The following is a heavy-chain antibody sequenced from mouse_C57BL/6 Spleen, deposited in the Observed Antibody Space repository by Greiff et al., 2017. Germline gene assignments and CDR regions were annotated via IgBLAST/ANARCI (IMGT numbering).Heavy chain of an antibody. CDR2: IHLNSGSP. J-gene: IGHJ4*01. CDR3: ARAYTGTPVDY. D-gene: IGHD4-1*01. V-gene: IGHV1-64*01. Sequence: QFQLQQPGAELVKPGASVKLSCKASGYTFTSYWMHWVKQRPGQGLEWIGMIHLNSGSPNYNEKFKSKAPLTVDKSSSTAYMQLSSLTSEDSAVYYCARAYTGTPVDYWGQGTSVTVSS. CDR1: GYTFTSYW.